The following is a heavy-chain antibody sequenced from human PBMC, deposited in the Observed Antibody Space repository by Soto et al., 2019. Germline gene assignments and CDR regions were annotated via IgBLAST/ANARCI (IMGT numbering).Heavy chain of an antibody. Sequence: PGGSLRLSCEASGFTFSSYPMHWVRQAPGKGLEWVTLISYDGSNQYYADSVEGRFTISRDNSKDTLYLQMHSLTSDDTAVYFCARGPITQTSFIDHWGQGTLVTVSS. J-gene: IGHJ4*02. D-gene: IGHD1-20*01. CDR2: ISYDGSNQ. CDR3: ARGPITQTSFIDH. CDR1: GFTFSSYP. V-gene: IGHV3-30-3*01.